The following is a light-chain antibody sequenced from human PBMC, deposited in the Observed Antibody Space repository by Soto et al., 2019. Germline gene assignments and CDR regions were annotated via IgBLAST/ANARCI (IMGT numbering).Light chain of an antibody. CDR3: MQPLQSWT. CDR1: RSLLHSNGYNY. CDR2: LGS. J-gene: IGKJ1*01. Sequence: DLVMTQSPLSLPVTPGEPASISCRSSRSLLHSNGYNYLDWYLQKPGQSPQLLIYLGSNRASGVPDRFSGSGSGTDFTLKISRVEAEDVGVYYCMQPLQSWTFGQGTKVEIK. V-gene: IGKV2-28*01.